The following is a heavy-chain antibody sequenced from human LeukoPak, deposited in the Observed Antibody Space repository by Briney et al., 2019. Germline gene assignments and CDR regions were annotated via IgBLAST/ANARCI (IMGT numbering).Heavy chain of an antibody. Sequence: SVKVSCKASGGTFSSYAISWVRQAPGQGLEWMGGIIPIFGTANYAQKFQGRVTITADKSTSTAYMELSSLRSEDTAVYYCARGGTMVRGEVYYYCYGMDVWGKGTTVTVSS. CDR1: GGTFSSYA. J-gene: IGHJ6*04. V-gene: IGHV1-69*06. CDR3: ARGGTMVRGEVYYYCYGMDV. CDR2: IIPIFGTA. D-gene: IGHD3-10*01.